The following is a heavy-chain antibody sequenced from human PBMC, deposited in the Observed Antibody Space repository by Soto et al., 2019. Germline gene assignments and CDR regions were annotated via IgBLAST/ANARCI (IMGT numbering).Heavy chain of an antibody. CDR2: ISGSGGST. Sequence: GGAPRPPRASLGITLCRHSLSWVPQAPGEGPGLVSAISGSGGSTYYEDSVKGRFTISRDNSKNTLYLQMNSLRAEDTAVYYCAKDLAAAAGPSPFDYWGQGTLVTVSS. D-gene: IGHD6-13*01. CDR3: AKDLAAAAGPSPFDY. CDR1: ITLCRHS. V-gene: IGHV3-23*01. J-gene: IGHJ4*02.